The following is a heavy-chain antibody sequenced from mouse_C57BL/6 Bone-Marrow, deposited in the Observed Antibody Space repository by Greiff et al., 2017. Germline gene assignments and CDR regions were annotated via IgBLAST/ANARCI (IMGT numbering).Heavy chain of an antibody. J-gene: IGHJ2*01. Sequence: VQRVESGAELARPGASVKLSCKASGYTFTSYGISWVKQRTGQGLEWIGEIYPRSGNTYYNEEFKGKATLTADKSSSTAYMELRSLTSEDSAVYFCARLDDGYYDFDYWGQGTTLTVSS. CDR2: IYPRSGNT. V-gene: IGHV1-81*01. CDR1: GYTFTSYG. D-gene: IGHD2-3*01. CDR3: ARLDDGYYDFDY.